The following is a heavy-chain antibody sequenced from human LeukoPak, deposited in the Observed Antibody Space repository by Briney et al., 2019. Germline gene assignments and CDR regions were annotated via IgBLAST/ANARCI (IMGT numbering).Heavy chain of an antibody. CDR1: GYSISSGYY. D-gene: IGHD6-6*01. CDR2: IYHSGST. Sequence: SETLSLTCTVSGYSISSGYYWGWIRQPPGKGLEWIGSIYHSGSTFDNPSLKSRVTISVDTSKNQFSLKLSSVTAAATAVYYCARRHVEYSSSSDPYYFDYWGQGTLVTVSS. J-gene: IGHJ4*02. CDR3: ARRHVEYSSSSDPYYFDY. V-gene: IGHV4-38-2*02.